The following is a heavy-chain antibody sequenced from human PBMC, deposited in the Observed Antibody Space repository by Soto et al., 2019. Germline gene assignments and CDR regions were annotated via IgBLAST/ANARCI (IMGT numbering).Heavy chain of an antibody. D-gene: IGHD2-8*01. J-gene: IGHJ5*02. CDR2: IYHTGDT. CDR3: ARDTNSLDL. V-gene: IGHV4-38-2*02. CDR1: SYSISSGFF. Sequence: SETLSLTCVVSSYSISSGFFWAWIRQPPGKGLEWVGSIYHTGDTHYNPSLKSQVSMSVDTSKNHFSLRLTYLTAADTAVYFCARDTNSLDLWGQGILVTVSS.